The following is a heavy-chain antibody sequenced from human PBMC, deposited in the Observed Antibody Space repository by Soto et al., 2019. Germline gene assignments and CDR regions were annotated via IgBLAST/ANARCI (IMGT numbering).Heavy chain of an antibody. J-gene: IGHJ5*02. CDR2: IYYSGST. V-gene: IGHV4-30-4*01. CDR3: ARDSYIAAAGTLSNWFDP. D-gene: IGHD6-13*01. Sequence: SETLSLTCTDSGGSISSGDYYWSWIRQPPGKGLEWIGYIYYSGSTYYNPSLKSRVTISVDTSKNQFSLKLSSVTAADTAVYYCARDSYIAAAGTLSNWFDPWGQGTLVTVSS. CDR1: GGSISSGDYY.